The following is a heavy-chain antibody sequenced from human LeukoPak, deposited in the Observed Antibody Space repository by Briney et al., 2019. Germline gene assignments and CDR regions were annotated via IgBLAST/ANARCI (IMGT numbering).Heavy chain of an antibody. Sequence: ASVKVSCKASGYTFTSYDINWVRQATGQGLEWMGWMNPNSGNTGYAQKFQGRVTITADKSTSTAYMELSSLRSEDTAVYYCAREALGGSSGYARYYFDYWGQGTLVTVSS. CDR2: MNPNSGNT. CDR3: AREALGGSSGYARYYFDY. D-gene: IGHD3-22*01. J-gene: IGHJ4*02. V-gene: IGHV1-8*03. CDR1: GYTFTSYD.